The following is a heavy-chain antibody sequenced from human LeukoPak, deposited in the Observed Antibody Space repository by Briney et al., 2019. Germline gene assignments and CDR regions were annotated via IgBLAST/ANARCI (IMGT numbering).Heavy chain of an antibody. D-gene: IGHD4-23*01. V-gene: IGHV4-39*07. Sequence: SETLSLTCTVSGGSISSSSYYWGWIRQPPGKGLEWIGSIYYSGSTYYNPSLKSRVTISVDTSKNQFSLKLSSVTAADTAVYYCAMVTTVITRAFDAWGQGTMVTVSS. CDR1: GGSISSSSYY. CDR2: IYYSGST. CDR3: AMVTTVITRAFDA. J-gene: IGHJ3*01.